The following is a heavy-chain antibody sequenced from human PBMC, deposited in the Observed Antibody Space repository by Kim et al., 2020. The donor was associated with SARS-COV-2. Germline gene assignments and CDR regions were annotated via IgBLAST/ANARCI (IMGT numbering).Heavy chain of an antibody. J-gene: IGHJ5*02. Sequence: ASVKVSCKASGYTFTSYDINWVRQATGQGLEWMGWMNPNSGNTGYAQKFQGRVTMTRNTSISTAYMELSSLRSEDTAVYYCAGVSRDGYMYNCFDPWGQGTLVTVSS. CDR3: AGVSRDGYMYNCFDP. CDR1: GYTFTSYD. V-gene: IGHV1-8*01. D-gene: IGHD5-12*01. CDR2: MNPNSGNT.